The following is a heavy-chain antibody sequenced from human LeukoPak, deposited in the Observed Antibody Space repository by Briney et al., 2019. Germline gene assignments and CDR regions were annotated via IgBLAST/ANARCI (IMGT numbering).Heavy chain of an antibody. V-gene: IGHV4-4*02. CDR2: IYHSGST. CDR3: TRARPLYGMDV. Sequence: PSETLSLTCTVSGGSITTSTSNWWSWVRQPPGKGLEWIGEIYHSGSTNYNPSLESRVTISVDKSKNQFSLRPSSVTAADTAVYFCTRARPLYGMDVWGQGTTVTVSS. CDR1: GGSITTSTSNW. J-gene: IGHJ6*02.